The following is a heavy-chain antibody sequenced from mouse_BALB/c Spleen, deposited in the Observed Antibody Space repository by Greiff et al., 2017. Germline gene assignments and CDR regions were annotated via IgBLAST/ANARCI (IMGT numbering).Heavy chain of an antibody. CDR3: ARQIYDGDYYAMDY. V-gene: IGHV1S135*01. CDR2: IDPFNGGT. CDR1: GYSFTSYY. J-gene: IGHJ4*01. D-gene: IGHD2-3*01. Sequence: VQLKQSGPELMKPGASVKISCKASGYSFTSYYMHWVKQSHGKSLEWIGYIDPFNGGTSYNQKFKGKATLTVDKSSSTAYMHLSSLTSEDSAVYYCARQIYDGDYYAMDYWGQGTSVTVSS.